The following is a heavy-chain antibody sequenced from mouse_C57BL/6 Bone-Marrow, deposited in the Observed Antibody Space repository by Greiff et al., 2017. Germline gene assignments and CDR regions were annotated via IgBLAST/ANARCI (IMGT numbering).Heavy chain of an antibody. CDR3: ARSGWS. J-gene: IGHJ1*03. D-gene: IGHD2-3*01. CDR1: GYTFTSYW. V-gene: IGHV1-61*01. Sequence: VQLQQPGAELVRPGSSVKLSCKASGYTFTSYWMDWVKQRPGQGLEWIGNIYPSDGETHYNQKFKDKATLTVDKSSSTAYMQLSSLTSEDSAVYYCARSGWSWGTGTTVTVSS. CDR2: IYPSDGET.